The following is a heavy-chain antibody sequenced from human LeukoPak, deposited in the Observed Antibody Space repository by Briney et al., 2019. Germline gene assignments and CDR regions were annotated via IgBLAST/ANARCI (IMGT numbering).Heavy chain of an antibody. CDR2: INHSGST. Sequence: SETLSLTCAVYGGSFSSYYWSWIRQPPGKGLEWIGEINHSGSTNYNPSLKSRVTISVDTSKNQFSLKLSSVTAADTAVYYCARSIAVAGKRGLDYWGQGTLVTVSS. CDR3: ARSIAVAGKRGLDY. J-gene: IGHJ4*02. CDR1: GGSFSSYY. D-gene: IGHD6-19*01. V-gene: IGHV4-34*01.